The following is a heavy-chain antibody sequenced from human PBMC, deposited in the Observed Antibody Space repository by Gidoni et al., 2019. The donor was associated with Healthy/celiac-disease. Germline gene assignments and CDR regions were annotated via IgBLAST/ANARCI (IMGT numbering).Heavy chain of an antibody. V-gene: IGHV3-30*18. Sequence: QVQLVESGGGVVQPGRSLRLSCAASGFTFSSYGMHWVRQAPGKGLEWVAVISYDGSNKYYADAVKGRFTISRDNSKNTLYLQMNSLRAEDTAVYYCAKWSGSGFAGIDYWGQGTLVTVSS. J-gene: IGHJ4*02. D-gene: IGHD1-1*01. CDR3: AKWSGSGFAGIDY. CDR2: ISYDGSNK. CDR1: GFTFSSYG.